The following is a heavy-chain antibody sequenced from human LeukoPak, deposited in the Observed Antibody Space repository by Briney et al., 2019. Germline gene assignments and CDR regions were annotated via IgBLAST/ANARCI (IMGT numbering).Heavy chain of an antibody. J-gene: IGHJ4*02. Sequence: GGSLRLSCEASGFTFSTYWMKWVRQAPGKGLEWVANIKQDGSQKYYVDPVKGRFIISRDNAKNSLYLQMNSLRAEDTAVYYCAREGTYGNYRASGDYWGQGALVTVSS. CDR3: AREGTYGNYRASGDY. D-gene: IGHD4-23*01. V-gene: IGHV3-7*03. CDR2: IKQDGSQK. CDR1: GFTFSTYW.